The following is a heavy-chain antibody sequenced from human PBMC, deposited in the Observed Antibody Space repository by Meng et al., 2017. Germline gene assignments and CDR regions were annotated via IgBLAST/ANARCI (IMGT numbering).Heavy chain of an antibody. J-gene: IGHJ6*02. CDR2: ISSSGSTI. CDR3: ARDLCSSTSCYYYYYGMDV. CDR1: GFTFSDYY. V-gene: IGHV3-11*04. D-gene: IGHD2-2*01. Sequence: GESLKISCAASGFTFSDYYMSWIRQAPGKGLEWVSYISSSGSTIYYADSVKGRFTISRDNAKNSLYLQMNSLRAEDTAVYYCARDLCSSTSCYYYYYGMDVWGQGTTVTVSS.